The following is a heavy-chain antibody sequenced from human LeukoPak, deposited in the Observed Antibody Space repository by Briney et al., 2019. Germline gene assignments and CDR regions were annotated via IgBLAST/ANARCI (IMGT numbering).Heavy chain of an antibody. CDR3: ARDRGSYAYFDY. J-gene: IGHJ4*02. D-gene: IGHD1-26*01. CDR1: GFTVSSNY. V-gene: IGHV3-66*01. CDR2: IYSGGST. Sequence: GGSLRLSCAASGFTVSSNYMSWVRQAPGKGLEWVSVIYSGGSTYYADSVKGRFTISRDNSKNTLYLQMNSLRAEDTAAYYCARDRGSYAYFDYWGQGTLVTVSS.